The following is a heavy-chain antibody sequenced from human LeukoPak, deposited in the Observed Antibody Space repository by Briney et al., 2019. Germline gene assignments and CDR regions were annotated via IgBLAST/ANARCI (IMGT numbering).Heavy chain of an antibody. CDR2: ISGSGGST. Sequence: GGSLRLSCAASGFTFSSYGMSWVRQAPGKGLEWVSAISGSGGSTYYADSVKGRFTISRDNSKNTLYLQINCLRAEDTAIYYCAKVKAPYGFDAFDIWGQGTMVTVSS. J-gene: IGHJ3*02. D-gene: IGHD4-17*01. V-gene: IGHV3-23*01. CDR1: GFTFSSYG. CDR3: AKVKAPYGFDAFDI.